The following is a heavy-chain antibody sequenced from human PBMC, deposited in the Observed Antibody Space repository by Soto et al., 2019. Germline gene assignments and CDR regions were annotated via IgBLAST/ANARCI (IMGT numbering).Heavy chain of an antibody. CDR1: GGSFGNSA. Sequence: QVLLVQSGAEVKKPGSSVKISCKASGGSFGNSAINWVRQTPGQGLEWLGGFIPVYRTLNYAQKFQGRVTITADESTGTAYMTLNSLASNDTAVYYCATGVIWIRYFTDDSWGQGTRVTVSS. J-gene: IGHJ4*02. CDR2: FIPVYRTL. V-gene: IGHV1-69*01. D-gene: IGHD3-3*01. CDR3: ATGVIWIRYFTDDS.